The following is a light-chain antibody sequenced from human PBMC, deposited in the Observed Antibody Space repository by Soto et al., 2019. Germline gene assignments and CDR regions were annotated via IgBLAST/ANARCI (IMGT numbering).Light chain of an antibody. V-gene: IGKV3-20*01. CDR1: QSVSSSY. CDR3: QQYGSSPLT. CDR2: GAS. Sequence: EIVLTQSPGTRSLSPGERATLSCRASQSVSSSYLAWYQQKPGQAPRLLIYGASSRATGIPDRFSGSGSGTDFTLTISRLEPEDFAVYYCQQYGSSPLTCGGGTKGDIK. J-gene: IGKJ4*01.